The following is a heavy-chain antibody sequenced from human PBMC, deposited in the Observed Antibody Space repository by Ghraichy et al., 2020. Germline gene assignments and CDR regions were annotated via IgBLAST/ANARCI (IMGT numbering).Heavy chain of an antibody. J-gene: IGHJ4*02. Sequence: GGSLRLSCAVSGFTVSSNYMTWVRQAPGKGLEWVSVIYSGGSTYYADSVRGRFTISRDISKNTLYLQMNSLRAEDTAVYFCAREPLWRDSGQSSDWGQGTLFIVSS. V-gene: IGHV3-53*01. CDR1: GFTVSSNY. CDR2: IYSGGST. D-gene: IGHD1-26*01. CDR3: AREPLWRDSGQSSD.